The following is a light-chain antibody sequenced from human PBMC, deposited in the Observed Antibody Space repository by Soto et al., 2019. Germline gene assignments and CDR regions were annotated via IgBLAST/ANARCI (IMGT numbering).Light chain of an antibody. J-gene: IGLJ3*02. Sequence: SVLTQPASVSGSPGQSITISCTGTRSDIGSYNLVSWYQQHPGKAPKLIIYDVSFRPSGISDRFSGSKSGNTASLTISGLQAEDEADYFCSSYTGSSTSFGGGTKLTVL. CDR3: SSYTGSSTS. V-gene: IGLV2-14*02. CDR2: DVS. CDR1: RSDIGSYNL.